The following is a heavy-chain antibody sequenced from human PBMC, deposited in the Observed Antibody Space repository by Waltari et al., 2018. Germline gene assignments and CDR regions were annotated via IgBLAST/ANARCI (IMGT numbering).Heavy chain of an antibody. V-gene: IGHV4-38-2*01. CDR2: IYHSGST. CDR3: ARLAVGPPGTGHIDY. D-gene: IGHD1-1*01. J-gene: IGHJ4*02. Sequence: QVQLQESGPGLVKPSETLSLTCAVSGYSISSGYYWGWIRQPPGKGLEWIGSIYHSGSTYYNPSLKSRVTISVDTSKNQFSLKLSSVTAADTAVYYCARLAVGPPGTGHIDYWGQGTLVTVSS. CDR1: GYSISSGYY.